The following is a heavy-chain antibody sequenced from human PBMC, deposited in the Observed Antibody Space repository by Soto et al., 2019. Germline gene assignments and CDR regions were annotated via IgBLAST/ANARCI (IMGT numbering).Heavy chain of an antibody. J-gene: IGHJ6*02. Sequence: GGSLRLSCAASGFTFSSYAMSWVRQAPGKGLEWVSAISGSGGSTYYADSVKGRFTISRDNSKNTLYLQMNSLTAEDTAVYYCAKGAAAAGLYYYYYGMDVWGQGTTVTVSS. CDR3: AKGAAAAGLYYYYYGMDV. D-gene: IGHD6-13*01. CDR1: GFTFSSYA. V-gene: IGHV3-23*01. CDR2: ISGSGGST.